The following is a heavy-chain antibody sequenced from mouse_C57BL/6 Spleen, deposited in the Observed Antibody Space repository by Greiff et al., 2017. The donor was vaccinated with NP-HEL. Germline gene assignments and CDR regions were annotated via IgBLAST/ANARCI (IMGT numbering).Heavy chain of an antibody. CDR1: GYTFTSYW. CDR2: IYPGSGST. J-gene: IGHJ2*01. CDR3: ARDYYGTPDY. V-gene: IGHV1-55*01. D-gene: IGHD1-1*01. Sequence: QVQLKEPGAELVKPGASVKMSCKASGYTFTSYWITWVKQRPGQGLEWIGDIYPGSGSTNYNEKFKSKATLTVDTSSSTAYMQLSSLTSEDSAVYYCARDYYGTPDYWGQGTTLTVSS.